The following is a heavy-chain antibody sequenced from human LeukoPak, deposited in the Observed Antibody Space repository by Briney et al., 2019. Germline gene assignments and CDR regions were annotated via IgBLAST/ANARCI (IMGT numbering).Heavy chain of an antibody. CDR2: ISAYNGNT. CDR1: GYTFTSYG. Sequence: ASVKVSCKASGYTFTSYGISWVRQAPGQGLEWMGWISAYNGNTNYARKLQGRVTMTTDTSTSTAYMELSSLRSEDTAVYYCARERGYYDSSGYYHINWFDPWGQGTLVTVSS. J-gene: IGHJ5*02. V-gene: IGHV1-18*01. CDR3: ARERGYYDSSGYYHINWFDP. D-gene: IGHD3-22*01.